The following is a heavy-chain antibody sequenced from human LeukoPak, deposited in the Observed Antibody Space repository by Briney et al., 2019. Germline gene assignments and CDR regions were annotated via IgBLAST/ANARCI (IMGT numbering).Heavy chain of an antibody. J-gene: IGHJ4*02. CDR3: ARVTIFGVVATFDY. D-gene: IGHD3-3*01. Sequence: PGESLRLSCAASGFTFSSYWMHWVRQDPGKGLVWFSRINSDGRSTSYADSVKGRFTISRDSAKNTLYLQMNSLRAEDTAVYYCARVTIFGVVATFDYWGQGTLVTVSS. V-gene: IGHV3-74*01. CDR1: GFTFSSYW. CDR2: INSDGRST.